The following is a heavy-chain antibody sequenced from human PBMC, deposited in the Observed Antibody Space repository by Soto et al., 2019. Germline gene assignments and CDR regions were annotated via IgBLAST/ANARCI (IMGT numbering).Heavy chain of an antibody. J-gene: IGHJ6*02. CDR2: ISPYTGNT. CDR3: VMLDNYVTPTPQDV. Sequence: QVQLVQSGDEVKKPGASVKVSCKASGYIFVNYGIAWVRQAPGQGLGWMGWISPYTGNTHSATKIQGRLTMTTDTPTSTAYMDLGSLTSDDPAVYYCVMLDNYVTPTPQDVWGQGTTVTVSS. V-gene: IGHV1-18*01. D-gene: IGHD3-16*01. CDR1: GYIFVNYG.